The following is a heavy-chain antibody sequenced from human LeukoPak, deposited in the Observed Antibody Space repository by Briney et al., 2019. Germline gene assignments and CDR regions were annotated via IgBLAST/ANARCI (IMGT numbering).Heavy chain of an antibody. Sequence: SETLSLTCTVSGGSISSYYWSWIRQPPGKGLEWIGISSYSGSTYYNASLKSRLTISVDTSKNQLSLKLSSVTAADTAVYYCAKNYDFGDAFDIWGQGTMVTVSS. J-gene: IGHJ3*02. CDR2: SSYSGST. V-gene: IGHV4-59*04. CDR1: GGSISSYY. D-gene: IGHD3-3*01. CDR3: AKNYDFGDAFDI.